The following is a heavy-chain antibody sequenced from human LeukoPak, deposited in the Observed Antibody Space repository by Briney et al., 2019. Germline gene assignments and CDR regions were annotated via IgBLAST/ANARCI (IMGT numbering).Heavy chain of an antibody. CDR2: IYSGGST. D-gene: IGHD6-19*01. J-gene: IGHJ4*02. CDR3: ARDSRANSDWYFDY. Sequence: GGSLRLSCAASGFTVSYNYMNWVRQAPGKGLEWVSVIYSGGSTYYADSVKGRFTISRDNSKNTLYLQMNSLRAEDTAVYYCARDSRANSDWYFDYWGQGTLVTVSS. V-gene: IGHV3-66*01. CDR1: GFTVSYNY.